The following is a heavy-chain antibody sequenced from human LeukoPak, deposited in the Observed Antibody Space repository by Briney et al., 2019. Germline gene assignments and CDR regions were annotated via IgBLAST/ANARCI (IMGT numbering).Heavy chain of an antibody. J-gene: IGHJ6*03. V-gene: IGHV6-1*01. CDR3: ARDGRITKVRGARYYYMDV. Sequence: SQTLSLTCAISGDSVSSNSAAWNWIRQSPSRGLEWLGRTYYRSKWYNDYAVSVKSRITINPDTSKNQFSLQLNSVTPEDTAVYYCARDGRITKVRGARYYYMDVWGKGTTVTVSS. CDR1: GDSVSSNSAA. CDR2: TYYRSKWYN. D-gene: IGHD3-10*01.